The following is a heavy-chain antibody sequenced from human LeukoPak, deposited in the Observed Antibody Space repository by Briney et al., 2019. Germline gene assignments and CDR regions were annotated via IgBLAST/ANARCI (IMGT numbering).Heavy chain of an antibody. CDR1: GASISSDSYY. CDR2: IYTSGST. CDR3: ARTLRDAYNFDY. J-gene: IGHJ4*02. D-gene: IGHD5-24*01. V-gene: IGHV4-61*02. Sequence: PSETLSLTFTVSGASISSDSYYWSWIRQPAGKGLEWIGRIYTSGSTNYNPSLKSRVTISVDTSKNHFSLRLNSVTAADTAVYYCARTLRDAYNFDYWGQGTLVTVSS.